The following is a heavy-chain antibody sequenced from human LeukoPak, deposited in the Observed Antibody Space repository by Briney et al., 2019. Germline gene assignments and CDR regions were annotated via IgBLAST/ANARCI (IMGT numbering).Heavy chain of an antibody. CDR1: GYSISSGYY. D-gene: IGHD3-22*01. CDR3: ARGVTMIGRLRFDP. Sequence: SETLSLTCTVSGYSISSGYYWGWIRQPPGKGLEWIGNIYHSGSTYYNASLKSRVTISIDTSKNQFSLKLSSVTAADTAAYYCARGVTMIGRLRFDPWGQGTLVTVSS. V-gene: IGHV4-38-2*02. J-gene: IGHJ5*02. CDR2: IYHSGST.